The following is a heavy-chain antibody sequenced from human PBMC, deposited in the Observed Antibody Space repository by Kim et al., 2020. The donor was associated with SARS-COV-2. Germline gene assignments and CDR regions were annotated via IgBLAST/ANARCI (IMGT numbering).Heavy chain of an antibody. D-gene: IGHD1-1*01. CDR1: GGSISSSSYY. Sequence: SETLSLTCTVSGGSISSSSYYWGWIRQPPGKGLEWIGNIYYSGSTAYNPSLKSRVTMSIDTSTNQFSLKVSSVTAADTAVYYCARRVPTAGTYYFDYWG. CDR2: IYYSGST. V-gene: IGHV4-39*01. CDR3: ARRVPTAGTYYFDY. J-gene: IGHJ4*01.